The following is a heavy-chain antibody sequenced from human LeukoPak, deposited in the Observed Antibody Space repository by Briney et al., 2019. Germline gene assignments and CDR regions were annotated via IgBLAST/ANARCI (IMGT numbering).Heavy chain of an antibody. CDR1: GGSFSGYY. Sequence: SETLSLTCAVYGGSFSGYYWSWIRQPPGKGLEWIGEINHSGSTNYNPSLKRRVTISVDTSKNQFSLKLSSVTAADTAVYYCARTSGTRLLPRHWGQGTLVTVSS. D-gene: IGHD1-7*01. CDR2: INHSGST. V-gene: IGHV4-34*01. CDR3: ARTSGTRLLPRH. J-gene: IGHJ1*01.